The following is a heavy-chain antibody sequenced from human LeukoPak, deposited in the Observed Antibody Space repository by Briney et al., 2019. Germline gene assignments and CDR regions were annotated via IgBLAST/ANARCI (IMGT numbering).Heavy chain of an antibody. CDR2: INHIVNS. CDR3: PRGAPYCSGATCYSYNSYYYMDV. CDR1: GASFNGYY. D-gene: IGHD2-15*01. J-gene: IGHJ6*03. Sequence: LETLSLTCTVAGASFNGYYWTGVRQPPGKGLEWIGEINHIVNSNHNPSPQCRVTISIDMSRTQFSLNLETVTAADTAVCYCPRGAPYCSGATCYSYNSYYYMDVWDKGTPVTVSS. V-gene: IGHV4-34*01.